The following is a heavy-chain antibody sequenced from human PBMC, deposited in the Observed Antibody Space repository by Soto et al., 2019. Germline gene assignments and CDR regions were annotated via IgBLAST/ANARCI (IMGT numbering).Heavy chain of an antibody. D-gene: IGHD1-1*01. J-gene: IGHJ4*02. CDR3: ARFCAYCKTGTTGPFDY. CDR2: IYPGDSDT. Sequence: RGECLKISCKGSGYSFTSYWIGWVRQMPGKGLEWMGIIYPGDSDTRYSPSFQGQVTISADKSISTAYLQWSSLKASDTAMYYCARFCAYCKTGTTGPFDYWGQGTLVTVSS. CDR1: GYSFTSYW. V-gene: IGHV5-51*01.